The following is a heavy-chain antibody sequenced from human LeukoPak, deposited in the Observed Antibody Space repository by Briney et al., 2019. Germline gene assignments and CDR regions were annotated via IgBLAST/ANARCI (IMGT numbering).Heavy chain of an antibody. J-gene: IGHJ2*01. V-gene: IGHV4-61*05. Sequence: SETLSLTCTVSGGSISSSSYYWSWIRQPPGKGLEWIGYIYYSGSTNYNPSLKSRVTISVDTSKNQFSLKLSSVTAADTAVYYCARLPAPWVTPHWYFDLWGRGTLVTVSS. CDR3: ARLPAPWVTPHWYFDL. CDR2: IYYSGST. D-gene: IGHD2-21*02. CDR1: GGSISSSSYY.